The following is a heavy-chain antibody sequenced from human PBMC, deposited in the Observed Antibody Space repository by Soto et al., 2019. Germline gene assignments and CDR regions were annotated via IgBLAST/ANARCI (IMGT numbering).Heavy chain of an antibody. J-gene: IGHJ5*02. CDR3: ARHSLALRKNNWFDP. Sequence: SETLSLTCTVSGGSISSGGYYWSWIRQHPGKGLECIGYIYYSGSTYYNPSLKSRVTMSVDTSKNQFSLRLRSVTAADTALYFCARHSLALRKNNWFDPWGQGIMVTVSS. V-gene: IGHV4-31*03. CDR1: GGSISSGGYY. D-gene: IGHD3-3*02. CDR2: IYYSGST.